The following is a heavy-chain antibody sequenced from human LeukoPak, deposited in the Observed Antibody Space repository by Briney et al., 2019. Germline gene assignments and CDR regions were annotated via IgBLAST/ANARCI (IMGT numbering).Heavy chain of an antibody. CDR1: GFTFTNAW. CDR3: AGNSDFWSGYFAI. V-gene: IGHV3-7*01. D-gene: IGHD3-3*01. CDR2: IKQDGSEK. J-gene: IGHJ4*02. Sequence: SGGSLRLSCAASGFTFTNAWMSWVRQPAGKGLEWVANIKQDGSEKYYVDSVKGRFTISRDNAKNSMYLQMNSLRGEDTAVYYCAGNSDFWSGYFAIWGQGTVVTVSS.